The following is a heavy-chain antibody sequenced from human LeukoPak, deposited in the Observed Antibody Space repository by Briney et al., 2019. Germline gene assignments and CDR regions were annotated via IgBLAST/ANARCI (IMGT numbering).Heavy chain of an antibody. J-gene: IGHJ5*02. Sequence: SVKVSCKTSGGTFNNSAIGWVRQAPGQGLEWLGGIMPLFGTAGYAQKFQGRVTITKDESTRTVYLELTSLTSDDTAVYYCARNVHGDYGSGWFDPWGXXXLVSVS. CDR2: IMPLFGTA. CDR3: ARNVHGDYGSGWFDP. D-gene: IGHD4-17*01. CDR1: GGTFNNSA. V-gene: IGHV1-69*05.